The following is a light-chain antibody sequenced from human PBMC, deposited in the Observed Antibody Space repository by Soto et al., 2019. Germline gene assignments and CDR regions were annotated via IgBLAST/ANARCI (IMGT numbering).Light chain of an antibody. CDR2: GNS. J-gene: IGLJ2*01. CDR3: QSYDSNLGVV. Sequence: QSVLTQPPSVSGAPGQRVTISCTGSSSNIGAGYDVHWYQQLPGTAPKLLIYGNSNRPSGVPDRFSGSKSGTSASLAITGLQAEEEADYYCQSYDSNLGVVFGGGTKLTVL. CDR1: SSNIGAGYD. V-gene: IGLV1-40*01.